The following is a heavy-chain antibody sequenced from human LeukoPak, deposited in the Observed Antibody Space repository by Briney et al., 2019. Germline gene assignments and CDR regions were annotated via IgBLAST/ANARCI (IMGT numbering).Heavy chain of an antibody. CDR1: GYTFIGNY. Sequence: VASVKVSCKASGYTFIGNYMHWMRQATGQGLEWMGWINPISGGTNYAQKFQGRVTMTRDTSISTAYMELSSLRSEDTAVYYCARCGTTSYYYYYMDVWGKGTTVTVSS. CDR2: INPISGGT. J-gene: IGHJ6*03. D-gene: IGHD1-7*01. CDR3: ARCGTTSYYYYYMDV. V-gene: IGHV1-2*02.